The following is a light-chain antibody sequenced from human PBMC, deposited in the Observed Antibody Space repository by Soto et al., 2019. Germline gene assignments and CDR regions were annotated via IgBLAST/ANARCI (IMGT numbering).Light chain of an antibody. J-gene: IGKJ2*01. CDR2: GAS. V-gene: IGKV3-11*01. Sequence: EVVLTQSPATLSLSPGQIATLSCRASQSVITYLAWYQQKPGQAPRLLIYGASYRATGIPARFSGSGSGTDFTLTISSLEPEDFAVYYCQQRSNWPKTVGQGTRLEIK. CDR3: QQRSNWPKT. CDR1: QSVITY.